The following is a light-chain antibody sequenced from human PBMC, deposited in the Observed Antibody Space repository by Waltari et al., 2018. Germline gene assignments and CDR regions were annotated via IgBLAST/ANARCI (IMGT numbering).Light chain of an antibody. CDR2: EGT. CDR3: CSYAGTRV. J-gene: IGLJ3*02. CDR1: SSDLGSYTL. V-gene: IGLV2-23*01. Sequence: QSALTQPASVSGSPGQSITISCTATSSDLGSYTLVSWYQQHPGKAPKLVLYEGTKRPSGVSNRSSGAKSGNTASLTISGLQAEDEADYYCCSYAGTRVFGGGTKLTVL.